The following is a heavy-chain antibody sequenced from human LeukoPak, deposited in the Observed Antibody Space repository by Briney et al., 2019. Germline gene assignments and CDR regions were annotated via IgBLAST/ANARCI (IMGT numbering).Heavy chain of an antibody. J-gene: IGHJ4*02. CDR2: INPNSGGT. CDR3: ARDSGSYRPLDY. CDR1: GYTFTGYY. V-gene: IGHV1-2*02. D-gene: IGHD1-26*01. Sequence: ASVKVSCKASGYTFTGYYMHWVRQAPGQGLEWMGWINPNSGGTNYAQKFQGRVTMTMDTSISTAYMELSRLRSDDTAVYYCARDSGSYRPLDYWGQGTLVTVSS.